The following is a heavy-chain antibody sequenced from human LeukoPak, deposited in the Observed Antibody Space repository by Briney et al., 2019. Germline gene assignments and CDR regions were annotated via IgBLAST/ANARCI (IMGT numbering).Heavy chain of an antibody. D-gene: IGHD3-22*01. CDR1: GGSISSSSYY. J-gene: IGHJ3*02. Sequence: SETLSLTCTVSGGSISSSSYYWGWIRQPPGKGLEWIANFYYSRNTYYNPSLKSRVTISVDTSKNQFSLKLSSVTAADTAVYFCARGPYSYDSSGAFDIWGQGTMVTVSS. V-gene: IGHV4-39*07. CDR3: ARGPYSYDSSGAFDI. CDR2: FYYSRNT.